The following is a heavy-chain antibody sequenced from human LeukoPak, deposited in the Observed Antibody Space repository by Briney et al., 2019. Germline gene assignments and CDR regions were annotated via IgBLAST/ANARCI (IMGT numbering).Heavy chain of an antibody. V-gene: IGHV4-30-2*01. D-gene: IGHD4-17*01. CDR2: IYHSGTT. CDR3: AGVTTVTTFDY. Sequence: SQTLSLTCAVSGDSISSGGYSWSWIRQPPGKGLEWIGYIYHSGTTYYNPSLKSRVTISVDRSKNQFSLKLSSVTAADTAVYYCAGVTTVTTFDYWGQGTLVTVSS. J-gene: IGHJ4*02. CDR1: GDSISSGGYS.